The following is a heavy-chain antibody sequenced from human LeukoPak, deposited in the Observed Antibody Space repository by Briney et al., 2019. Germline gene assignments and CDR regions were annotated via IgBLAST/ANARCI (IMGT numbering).Heavy chain of an antibody. J-gene: IGHJ4*02. CDR2: ISGSGGST. D-gene: IGHD3-22*01. CDR1: GFTFSSYA. CDR3: AKGLTYYYDSSGYPVY. Sequence: GGSLGLSCAASGFTFSSYAMSWVRQAPGKGLEWVSAISGSGGSTYYADSVKGRFTISRDNSKNTLYLQMNSLRAEDTAVYYCAKGLTYYYDSSGYPVYWGQGTLVTVSS. V-gene: IGHV3-23*01.